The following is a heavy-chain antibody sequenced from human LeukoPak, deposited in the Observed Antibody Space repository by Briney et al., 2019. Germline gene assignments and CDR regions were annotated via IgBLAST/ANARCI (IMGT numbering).Heavy chain of an antibody. J-gene: IGHJ4*02. CDR2: ISAYNGNT. D-gene: IGHD3-22*01. CDR3: ARDLSETYYYDSSTDY. CDR1: GYTFTSYG. Sequence: GASVKVSCTASGYTFTSYGISWVRQAPGQGLEWMGWISAYNGNTNYARKLQGRVTMTTDTSTSTAYMELRSLRSDDTAVYYCARDLSETYYYDSSTDYWGQGTLVTVSS. V-gene: IGHV1-18*01.